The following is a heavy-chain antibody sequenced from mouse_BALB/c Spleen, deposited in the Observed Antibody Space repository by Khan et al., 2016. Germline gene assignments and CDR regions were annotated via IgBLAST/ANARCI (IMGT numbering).Heavy chain of an antibody. Sequence: EVQLQESGPGLVKPSQSLSLTCSVTGYSITSDYYWNWIRQFPGNKLEWMGYISYDGSNNYNPSLKNRISITRDTSKNQFFLKLNSVTTEDTATYYCATYYGNYYAMDYWGQGTSVTVSS. V-gene: IGHV3-6*02. J-gene: IGHJ4*01. CDR3: ATYYGNYYAMDY. D-gene: IGHD2-10*01. CDR1: GYSITSDYY. CDR2: ISYDGSN.